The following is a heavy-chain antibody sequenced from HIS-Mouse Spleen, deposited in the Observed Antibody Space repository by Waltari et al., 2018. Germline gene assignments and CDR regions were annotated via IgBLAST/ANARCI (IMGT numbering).Heavy chain of an antibody. CDR2: ISGSGGST. Sequence: AMSWVRQAPGKGLEWVSAISGSGGSTYYADSVKGRFTISRDNSKNTLYLQMNSLRAEDTAVYYCAKVNSGQWLVLDGMDVWGQGTTVTVSS. J-gene: IGHJ6*02. D-gene: IGHD6-19*01. V-gene: IGHV3-23*01. CDR1: A. CDR3: AKVNSGQWLVLDGMDV.